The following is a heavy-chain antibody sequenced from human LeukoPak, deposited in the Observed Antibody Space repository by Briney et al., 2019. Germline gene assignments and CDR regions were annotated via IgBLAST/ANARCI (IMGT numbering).Heavy chain of an antibody. D-gene: IGHD6-6*01. CDR3: ARASSIAARRYYFDH. CDR1: GDSISSGFY. J-gene: IGHJ4*02. V-gene: IGHV4-38-2*02. Sequence: PSETLSLTCTVSGDSISSGFYWGWIRQPPGKGLEWIGSIYHSGSTYHNPSLQSRVTISLDTSKNQFYLKLSSVTAADTAIYYCARASSIAARRYYFDHWGQGTLVTVSS. CDR2: IYHSGST.